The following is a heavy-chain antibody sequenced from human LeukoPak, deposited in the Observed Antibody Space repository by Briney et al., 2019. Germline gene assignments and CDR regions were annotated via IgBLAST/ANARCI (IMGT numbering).Heavy chain of an antibody. V-gene: IGHV3-23*01. CDR2: ISGTGGST. CDR1: GFTFSTYA. D-gene: IGHD3-10*01. Sequence: GSLRLSCAASGFTFSTYAMTWVRQAPGKGLEWVSLISGTGGSTYYADSVKGRFTISRDNAKNTVFLQMSSLRAEDTALYYCARKSASGNYPLDYWGQGTLVTVSS. J-gene: IGHJ4*02. CDR3: ARKSASGNYPLDY.